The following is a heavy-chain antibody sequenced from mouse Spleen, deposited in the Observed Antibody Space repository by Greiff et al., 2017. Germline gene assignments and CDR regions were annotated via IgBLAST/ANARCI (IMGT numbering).Heavy chain of an antibody. J-gene: IGHJ2*01. CDR2: ISSGGGNT. Sequence: EVKLVESGGGLVKLGGSLKLSCAASGFTFSSYAMSWVRQTPETRLEWVATISSGGGNTYYPDSVKGRVTISRDNAKNTLYLQMSSLKSEDTAMYYCARHRRYDEGDFDYWGQGTTLTVSS. CDR3: ARHRRYDEGDFDY. CDR1: GFTFSSYA. V-gene: IGHV5-9*04. D-gene: IGHD2-14*01.